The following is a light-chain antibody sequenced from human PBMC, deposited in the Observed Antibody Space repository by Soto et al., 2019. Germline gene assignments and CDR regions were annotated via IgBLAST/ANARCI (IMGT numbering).Light chain of an antibody. CDR1: QSISSW. CDR2: KAS. J-gene: IGKJ1*01. CDR3: QQYNSYPST. Sequence: DIPMTQSPSTLSASVGDRVTITCRASQSISSWLAWYQQKPGKAPKLLIYKASSLESGVPSRFSGSGSGTEFTLTISSLQADDFATYYCQQYNSYPSTFGQGTKVEIK. V-gene: IGKV1-5*03.